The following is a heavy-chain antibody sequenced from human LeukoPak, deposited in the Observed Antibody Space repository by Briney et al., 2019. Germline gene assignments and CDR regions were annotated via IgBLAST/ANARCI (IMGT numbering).Heavy chain of an antibody. Sequence: PSETLSLTCTVSGGSITSHYYWGWIRPPPGKGLEWIGTMYHSGSTYYNPSLKSRVTLSVDTSRNQFSLKLSSATAADTAVYCCARENILGPVDYWGQGTLVIVSS. V-gene: IGHV4-38-2*02. J-gene: IGHJ4*02. CDR2: MYHSGST. CDR1: GGSITSHYY. D-gene: IGHD3-16*01. CDR3: ARENILGPVDY.